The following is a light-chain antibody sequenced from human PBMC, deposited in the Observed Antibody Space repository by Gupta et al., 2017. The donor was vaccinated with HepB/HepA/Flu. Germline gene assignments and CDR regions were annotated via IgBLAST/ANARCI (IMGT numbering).Light chain of an antibody. CDR2: DAS. V-gene: IGKV3-15*01. CDR3: QQYNDWPRT. CDR1: QRISSN. J-gene: IGKJ1*01. Sequence: DIVMTQSPATLSVSPGERAVLSCRASQRISSNLVWYQQKPGQAPRLLIYDASSRASGIPARFSGSGSGTEFTLTISSLQSEDFAVFYCQQYNDWPRTFGQGTKVEVK.